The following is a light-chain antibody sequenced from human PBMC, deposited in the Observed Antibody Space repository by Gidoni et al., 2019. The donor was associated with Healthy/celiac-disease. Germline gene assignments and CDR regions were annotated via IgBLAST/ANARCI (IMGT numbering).Light chain of an antibody. Sequence: DIQITQSPSTLSASVGDRVTITCLASQSISSWLAWYQQKPGKAPKLLIYKASSLESGVPSRFSGSGSGTEFTLTISSLQPDDFATYYCQQYNSYPWTFGQGTKVEIK. CDR3: QQYNSYPWT. V-gene: IGKV1-5*03. J-gene: IGKJ1*01. CDR2: KAS. CDR1: QSISSW.